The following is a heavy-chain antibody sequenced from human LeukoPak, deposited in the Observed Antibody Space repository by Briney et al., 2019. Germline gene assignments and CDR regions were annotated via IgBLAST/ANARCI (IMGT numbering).Heavy chain of an antibody. CDR2: INYSGNT. V-gene: IGHV4-39*07. CDR1: GDSISSSGYY. CDR3: AREQLVPAYYYYYVDV. J-gene: IGHJ6*03. D-gene: IGHD6-6*01. Sequence: SETLSLTCTVSGDSISSSGYYWGWIRQSPGKGLEWIGTINYSGNTYYNPSLKSRVTISVDTSKNQFSLKLSSVTAADTAVYYCAREQLVPAYYYYYVDVWGRGTTVTVSS.